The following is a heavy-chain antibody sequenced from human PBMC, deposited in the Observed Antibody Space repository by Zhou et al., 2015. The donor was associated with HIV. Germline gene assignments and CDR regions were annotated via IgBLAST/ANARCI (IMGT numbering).Heavy chain of an antibody. J-gene: IGHJ2*01. V-gene: IGHV1-69*01. CDR2: IIPIFGTA. CDR1: GGTFSSYA. D-gene: IGHD3-22*01. Sequence: QVQLVQSGAEVKKPGSSVKVSCKASGGTFSSYAISWVRQAPGQGLEWMGGIIPIFGTANYAQKFQGRVTITADESTSTAYMELSSLRSEDTAVYYCARSVSGKVVLRHATYWYFDLWGRGTLVTVSS. CDR3: ARSVSGKVVLRHATYWYFDL.